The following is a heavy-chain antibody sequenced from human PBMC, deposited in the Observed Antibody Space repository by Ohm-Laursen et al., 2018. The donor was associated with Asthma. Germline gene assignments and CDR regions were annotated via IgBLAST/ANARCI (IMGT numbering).Heavy chain of an antibody. D-gene: IGHD3-3*01. CDR3: AKDSIHYDFWSGSDAFDI. CDR2: ISYDGSNK. V-gene: IGHV3-30*18. Sequence: SLRLSCTASGFTFNNYAMIWVRQAPGKGLEWVAVISYDGSNKYYADSVKGRFTISRDNSKNTLYLQMNSLRAEDTAVYYCAKDSIHYDFWSGSDAFDIWGQGTMVTVSS. J-gene: IGHJ3*02. CDR1: GFTFNNYA.